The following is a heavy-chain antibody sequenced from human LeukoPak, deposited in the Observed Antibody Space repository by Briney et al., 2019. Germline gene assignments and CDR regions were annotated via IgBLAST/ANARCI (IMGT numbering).Heavy chain of an antibody. CDR3: ARDTHYYDSSGYYAY. D-gene: IGHD3-22*01. CDR1: GFTFSGYG. J-gene: IGHJ4*02. Sequence: GGSLRLSCAASGFTFSGYGMHWVRQAPGKGLEWVAVISYDGSNKYYADSVKGRFTISGDNSKNTLYLQMNSLRAEDTAVYYCARDTHYYDSSGYYAYWGQGTLVTVSS. V-gene: IGHV3-30*03. CDR2: ISYDGSNK.